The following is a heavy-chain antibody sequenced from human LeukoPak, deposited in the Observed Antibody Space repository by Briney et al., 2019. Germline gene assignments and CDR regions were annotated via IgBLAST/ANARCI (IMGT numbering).Heavy chain of an antibody. CDR2: ISGSGGST. J-gene: IGHJ3*02. Sequence: GGSLRLSCAASGFTFSSYAMSWVRQAPGKGLEWVSAISGSGGSTYYADSVKGRFTISRDNSKNTLYLQMNSLRAEDTAVYYCARAGRKIAARVEAGPGAFDIWGQGTMVTVSS. D-gene: IGHD6-6*01. V-gene: IGHV3-23*01. CDR1: GFTFSSYA. CDR3: ARAGRKIAARVEAGPGAFDI.